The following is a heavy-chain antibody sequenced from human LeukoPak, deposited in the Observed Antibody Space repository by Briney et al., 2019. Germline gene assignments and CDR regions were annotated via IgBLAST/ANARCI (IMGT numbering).Heavy chain of an antibody. J-gene: IGHJ5*02. V-gene: IGHV1-8*01. CDR3: ARSIPGIAAAGTWSWFDP. CDR1: GYTFTSYD. Sequence: ASVKVSCKASGYTFTSYDINWVRQATGQGLEWMGWINPNSGNTGYAQKFQGRVTMTRNTSISTAYMELSSLRSEDTAVYYCARSIPGIAAAGTWSWFDPWGQGTLVTVSS. D-gene: IGHD6-13*01. CDR2: INPNSGNT.